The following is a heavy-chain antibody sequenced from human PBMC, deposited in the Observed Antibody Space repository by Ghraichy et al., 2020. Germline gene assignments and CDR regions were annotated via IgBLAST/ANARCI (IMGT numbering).Heavy chain of an antibody. J-gene: IGHJ6*02. CDR3: ATHIPYCSGGRCYSHYYAMDV. V-gene: IGHV5-51*01. Sequence: GESLNISCQASGYSFTTYWIGWVRQMPGKGLEWVGIISASDSDTKYSPSFQGQVTMSVDKSINTAYLQWSRLKASDTAMYYCATHIPYCSGGRCYSHYYAMDVWGQGTTVTVSS. CDR1: GYSFTTYW. D-gene: IGHD2-15*01. CDR2: ISASDSDT.